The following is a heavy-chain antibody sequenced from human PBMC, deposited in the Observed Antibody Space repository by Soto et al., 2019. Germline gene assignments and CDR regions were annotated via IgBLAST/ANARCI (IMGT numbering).Heavy chain of an antibody. CDR1: GGSFSGYY. V-gene: IGHV4-34*01. J-gene: IGHJ2*01. CDR3: ARAMDLVATIGGNWYFDL. Sequence: QVQLQQWGAGLLKPSETLSLTCAVYGGSFSGYYWSWIRQPPGKGLEWIGEINHSGSTNYNPSLKSQVPISVDPSQNQFSLKLSSVTAADTAVYYCARAMDLVATIGGNWYFDLWGRGTLVTVSS. CDR2: INHSGST. D-gene: IGHD5-12*01.